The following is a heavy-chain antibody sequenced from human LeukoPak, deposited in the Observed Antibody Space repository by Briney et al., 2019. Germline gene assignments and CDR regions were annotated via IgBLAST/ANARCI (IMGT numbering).Heavy chain of an antibody. CDR1: GFTFSTYS. D-gene: IGHD6-19*01. V-gene: IGHV3-48*02. J-gene: IGHJ6*02. CDR3: ARDLYSSGWFYYYYGMDV. CDR2: ITSSSSSI. Sequence: GGSLRLSCAASGFTFSTYSMNWVRQAPGMGLEWVSYITSSSSSIYYADSVKGRFTISRDNAKNSLYLQMNSLRDEDTAVYYCARDLYSSGWFYYYYGMDVWGQGTTVTVSS.